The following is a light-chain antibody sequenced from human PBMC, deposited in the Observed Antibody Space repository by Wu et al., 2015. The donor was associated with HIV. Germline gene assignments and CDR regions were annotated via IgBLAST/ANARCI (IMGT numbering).Light chain of an antibody. CDR2: GAS. CDR1: QSVSSN. V-gene: IGKV3-15*01. CDR3: QRYNDWPMT. J-gene: IGKJ5*01. Sequence: EIVVTQSPATLSVSPGERATLSCRASQSVSSNLAWYQQKPGQAPRLLIFGASTRATGIPARFSGSRSGTEFTLTISSLQSEDFAVYYCQRYNDWPMTFGQGTRLDIK.